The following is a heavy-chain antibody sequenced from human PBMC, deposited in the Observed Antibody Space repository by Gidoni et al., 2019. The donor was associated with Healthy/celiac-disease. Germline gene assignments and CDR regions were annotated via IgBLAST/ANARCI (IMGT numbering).Heavy chain of an antibody. Sequence: EVQLLESGGGLVQPGGPLRVSCAASGFTCRSYAMSWVGQVPGTGVEWVSAISGSGGSTYYADSVKGRFTISRDNSKNTLYLQMNSLRAEDTAVYYCAKVRNIVVVVAATPFDYWGQGTLVTVSS. CDR3: AKVRNIVVVVAATPFDY. CDR1: GFTCRSYA. J-gene: IGHJ4*02. V-gene: IGHV3-23*01. CDR2: ISGSGGST. D-gene: IGHD2-15*01.